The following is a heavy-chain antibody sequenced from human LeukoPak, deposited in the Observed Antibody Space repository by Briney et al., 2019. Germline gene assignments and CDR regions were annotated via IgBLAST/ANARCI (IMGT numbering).Heavy chain of an antibody. CDR3: ARGDYYDSSGYPQYFQH. J-gene: IGHJ1*01. D-gene: IGHD3-22*01. Sequence: PGGSLRLSCAASGFTFSNYGMHWVRQAPGKGLEWVAVIWYDGSNKYHADSVKGRFTISRDNSRDTLYLHMNSLRAEDTAVYYCARGDYYDSSGYPQYFQHWGQGTPVTVSS. V-gene: IGHV3-33*01. CDR2: IWYDGSNK. CDR1: GFTFSNYG.